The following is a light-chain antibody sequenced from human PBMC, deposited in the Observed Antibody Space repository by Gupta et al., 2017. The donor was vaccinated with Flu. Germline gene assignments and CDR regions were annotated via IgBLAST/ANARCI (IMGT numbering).Light chain of an antibody. CDR2: EVS. J-gene: IGLJ3*02. CDR1: SSDVGGYNY. V-gene: IGLV2-8*01. Sequence: QSALTQPPSASASPGQSVTISCTGTSSDVGGYNYVSWYQQHPGKAPKLMIYEVSKRPSGVPDRFSGSKSGNTASLTVSGLQAEDEADYYCSSYAGSNIWVFGGGTKLTVL. CDR3: SSYAGSNIWV.